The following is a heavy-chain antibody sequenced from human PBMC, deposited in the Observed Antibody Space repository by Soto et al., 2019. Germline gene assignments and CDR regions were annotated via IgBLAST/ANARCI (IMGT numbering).Heavy chain of an antibody. CDR1: NGSISSSNW. J-gene: IGHJ4*02. V-gene: IGHV4-4*02. Sequence: SETLSPTCAVSNGSISSSNWWSWVPQPPGEGLEWIGEIYHSGSTHYNPSLKSRVTISVDKSKNQFSLKLSSVTAADTAVYYCARGMSDYFWGSYRYSGFDYWGQGTLVTVSS. CDR3: ARGMSDYFWGSYRYSGFDY. D-gene: IGHD3-16*02. CDR2: IYHSGST.